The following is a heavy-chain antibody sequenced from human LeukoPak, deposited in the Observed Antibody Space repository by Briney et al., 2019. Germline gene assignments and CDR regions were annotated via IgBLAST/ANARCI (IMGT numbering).Heavy chain of an antibody. CDR1: GYTFTGYY. V-gene: IGHV1-2*06. Sequence: ASVKVSCKASGYTFTGYYMHWVRQAPGQGLEWLGRISPNSGGTNCAQKFQGRVTMTRDTSISTAYMELSRLRSDDTAVYYCARVRHSTYCYDSSGYYPNWFDPWGQGTLVTVSS. CDR3: ARVRHSTYCYDSSGYYPNWFDP. D-gene: IGHD3-22*01. CDR2: ISPNSGGT. J-gene: IGHJ5*02.